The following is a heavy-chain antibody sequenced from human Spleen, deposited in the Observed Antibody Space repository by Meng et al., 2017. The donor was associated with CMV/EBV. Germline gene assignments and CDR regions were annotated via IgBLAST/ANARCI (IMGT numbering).Heavy chain of an antibody. V-gene: IGHV3-23*01. J-gene: IGHJ4*02. Sequence: WADSGLTFSSFALSWVRQAPGKGLEWVSEISTSDDSTYYADAVKDRFTISRDNSKNTLYLQMHSLRAEDTAVYYCAKESVTGATMDYWGQGTLVPSPQ. CDR2: ISTSDDST. CDR3: AKESVTGATMDY. CDR1: GLTFSSFA. D-gene: IGHD1-7*01.